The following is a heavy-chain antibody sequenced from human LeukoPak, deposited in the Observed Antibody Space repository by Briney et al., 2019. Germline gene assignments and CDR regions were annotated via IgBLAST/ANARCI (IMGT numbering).Heavy chain of an antibody. CDR2: MRQEGSEI. V-gene: IGHV3-7*04. CDR1: GYPSNVQT. CDR3: ARGGATRGRFEN. J-gene: IGHJ4*02. Sequence: GSLRLSCAPSGYPSNVQTMSSVREAPGKGLDWVASMRQEGSEIYYVDYVKGRFTIARDNHKMSLYLKMNSPRAEDTAVYYCARGGATRGRFENWGQGALVTVSS. D-gene: IGHD1-26*01.